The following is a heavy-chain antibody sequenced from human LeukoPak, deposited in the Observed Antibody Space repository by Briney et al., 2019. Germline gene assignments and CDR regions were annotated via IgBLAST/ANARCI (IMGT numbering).Heavy chain of an antibody. CDR2: IYYSGST. CDR3: ASGYSSSWYDDAFDI. D-gene: IGHD6-13*01. J-gene: IGHJ3*02. V-gene: IGHV4-39*01. Sequence: PSETLSLTCTVSGGSISNNSWSWVRQPPGKGLEWIGSIYYSGSTYYNPSLKSRVTISVDTSKNQFSLKLSSVTAADTAVYYCASGYSSSWYDDAFDIWGQGTMVTVSS. CDR1: GGSISNNS.